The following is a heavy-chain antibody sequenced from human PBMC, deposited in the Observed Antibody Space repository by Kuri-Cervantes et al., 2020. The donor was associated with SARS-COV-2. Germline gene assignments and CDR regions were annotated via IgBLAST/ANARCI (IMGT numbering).Heavy chain of an antibody. D-gene: IGHD1-26*01. V-gene: IGHV3-66*02. Sequence: GESLKISCAASGFTVSSNYMSWVRQAPGKGLGWVSVIYSGGSTYYADSVKGRFTTSRDNSKNTLYLQVNSLIAEDTAVYYCARDPFSDFDYWGQGTLVTVSS. CDR1: GFTVSSNY. CDR2: IYSGGST. J-gene: IGHJ4*02. CDR3: ARDPFSDFDY.